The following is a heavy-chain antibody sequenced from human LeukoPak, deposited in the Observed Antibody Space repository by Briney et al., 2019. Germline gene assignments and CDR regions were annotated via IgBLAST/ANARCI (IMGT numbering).Heavy chain of an antibody. CDR3: ARSMVRGVRGGFDI. D-gene: IGHD3-10*01. CDR2: IYYSGST. CDR1: GGSISSYY. V-gene: IGHV4-59*08. Sequence: PSETLSLTCTVSGGSISSYYWSWIRQPPGKGLEWIGYIYYSGSTYYNPSLKSRVTISVDTSKNQFSLKLRFVTAADTAVYHCARSMVRGVRGGFDIWGQGTMVTVSS. J-gene: IGHJ3*02.